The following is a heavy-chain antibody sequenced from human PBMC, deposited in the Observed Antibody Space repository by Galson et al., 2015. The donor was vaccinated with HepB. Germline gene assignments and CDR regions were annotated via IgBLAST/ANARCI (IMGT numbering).Heavy chain of an antibody. Sequence: SLRLSCAVSGFSFSDHYIDWVRQAPGKGREWVGRSRNKPKGYSTAYAASVKGRFTVSRDDSKNSVFLQMNSLRSEYTAVYYCARSEVTTVVTDFDSWGQGTLVTVSS. D-gene: IGHD4-23*01. CDR3: ARSEVTTVVTDFDS. CDR1: GFSFSDHY. CDR2: SRNKPKGYST. J-gene: IGHJ4*02. V-gene: IGHV3-72*01.